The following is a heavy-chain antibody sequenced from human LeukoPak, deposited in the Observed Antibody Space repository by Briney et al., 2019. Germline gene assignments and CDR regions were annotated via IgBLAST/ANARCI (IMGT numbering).Heavy chain of an antibody. CDR2: IYHSGGT. CDR1: GGSISSGNW. D-gene: IGHD1-1*01. V-gene: IGHV4-4*02. J-gene: IGHJ4*02. Sequence: SETLSLTCAVSGGSISSGNWWSWVRQTPGKGLEWIGEIYHSGGTNYNPSLKSRVTISVDNSKNQFSLKLSSVTAADTAVYYCARGVGLTQGGTFDYWGQGTLVSVSS. CDR3: ARGVGLTQGGTFDY.